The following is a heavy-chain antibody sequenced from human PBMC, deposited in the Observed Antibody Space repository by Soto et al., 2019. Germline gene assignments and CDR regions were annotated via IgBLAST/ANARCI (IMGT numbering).Heavy chain of an antibody. CDR1: GFTFSSYA. J-gene: IGHJ6*02. CDR3: AKDKSPQTVTRYGMDV. Sequence: GGSLRLSCAASGFTFSSYAMSWVRQAPGKGLEWVSAISGSGGSTYYADSVKGRFTISRDNSKNTLYLQMNSLRAEDTAVYYCAKDKSPQTVTRYGMDVWGQGTTVTVSS. V-gene: IGHV3-23*01. CDR2: ISGSGGST. D-gene: IGHD4-17*01.